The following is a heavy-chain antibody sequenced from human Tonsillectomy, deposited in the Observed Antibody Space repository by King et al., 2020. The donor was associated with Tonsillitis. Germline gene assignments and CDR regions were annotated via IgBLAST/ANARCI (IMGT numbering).Heavy chain of an antibody. D-gene: IGHD2-15*01. Sequence: QLVQSGSELKKPGASVKVSCKASGYTFTSCAMNWVRQAPGQGLEWMGFINTNTGNPTYTQDFTGRFVFSLDTSVSTAYLQISSLKAEDTAVYFCARDSRYCPNEECGMDVWGQGTTVTVSS. CDR2: INTNTGNP. V-gene: IGHV7-4-1*02. CDR3: ARDSRYCPNEECGMDV. CDR1: GYTFTSCA. J-gene: IGHJ6*02.